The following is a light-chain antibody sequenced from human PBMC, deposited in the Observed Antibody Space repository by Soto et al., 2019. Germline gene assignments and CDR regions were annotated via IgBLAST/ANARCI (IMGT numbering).Light chain of an antibody. CDR3: QQYYNWLSCT. V-gene: IGKV3-15*01. CDR1: QSVSSN. CDR2: GAS. Sequence: EIVMTQSPATLSVSPGERATLSCRASQSVSSNLAWYQQKPGQAPRLLIYGASTRATGIPARFSGSGSGTEFTLTISSLQSEDFAVYYCQQYYNWLSCTFGQVTKV. J-gene: IGKJ1*01.